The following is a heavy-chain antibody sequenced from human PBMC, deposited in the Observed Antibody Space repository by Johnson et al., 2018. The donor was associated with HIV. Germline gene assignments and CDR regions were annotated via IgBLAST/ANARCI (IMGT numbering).Heavy chain of an antibody. CDR2: IKQDGSEK. J-gene: IGHJ3*02. CDR1: GFTFTNYW. Sequence: VQLVESGGGLVQPGGSLRLSCAASGFTFTNYWMSWVRQAPGKGLEWVANIKQDGSEKNYVDSVKGRFTISRDNAKNSLYLQMNSLRAEDTAVYYCARDRLYSSGWYGTDAFDIWGQGTMVTVSS. V-gene: IGHV3-7*01. D-gene: IGHD6-19*01. CDR3: ARDRLYSSGWYGTDAFDI.